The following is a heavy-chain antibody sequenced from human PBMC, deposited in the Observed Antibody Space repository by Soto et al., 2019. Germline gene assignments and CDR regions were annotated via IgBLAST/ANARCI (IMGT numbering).Heavy chain of an antibody. CDR1: GGTFNTYA. D-gene: IGHD1-26*01. CDR2: ISPMFGAA. Sequence: QVQLVQSGAEMKKPGSSVKVSCQSSGGTFNTYAMNWVRQAPGQGPEWMGDISPMFGAANYAPKFPGRVTXXXXXXXXXXXXXXXXXXXXXXXXXXXAREVQVHTPAFVYWGQGTLVTVSS. CDR3: AREVQVHTPAFVY. J-gene: IGHJ4*02. V-gene: IGHV1-69*01.